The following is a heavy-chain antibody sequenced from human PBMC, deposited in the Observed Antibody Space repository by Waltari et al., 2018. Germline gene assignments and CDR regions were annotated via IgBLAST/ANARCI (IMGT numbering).Heavy chain of an antibody. D-gene: IGHD6-13*01. Sequence: QVQLQQSGPGLVKPSQTLSLTCAISGDSVPSNSAAWHLIRQSPSRGLEWLGRTYYRSKWYNDYAVSVESRITINPDTSKNQFSLQLNSVTPEDTAVYYCAGEIAAAGTSFDPWGQGTLVTVSS. J-gene: IGHJ5*02. V-gene: IGHV6-1*01. CDR3: AGEIAAAGTSFDP. CDR1: GDSVPSNSAA. CDR2: TYYRSKWYN.